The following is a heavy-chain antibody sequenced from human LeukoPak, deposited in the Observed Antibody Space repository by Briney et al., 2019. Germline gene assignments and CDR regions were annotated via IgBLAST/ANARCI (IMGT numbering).Heavy chain of an antibody. V-gene: IGHV4-59*01. CDR3: ARAVGATTYYYYGMDV. CDR1: GGSISSYY. CDR2: IYYSGST. D-gene: IGHD1-26*01. Sequence: SETLSLTCTVAGGSISSYYWSWIRQPPGKGLEWIGDIYYSGSTNYNPSLKSRVTISVDTSKNQFSLKLSSVTAADTAVYYCARAVGATTYYYYGMDVWGQGTTVTVSS. J-gene: IGHJ6*02.